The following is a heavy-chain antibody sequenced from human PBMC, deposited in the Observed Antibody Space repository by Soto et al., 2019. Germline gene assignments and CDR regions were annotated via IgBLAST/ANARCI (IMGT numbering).Heavy chain of an antibody. CDR1: GGSFRSGSYH. J-gene: IGHJ4*02. V-gene: IGHV4-61*01. D-gene: IGHD3-3*01. CDR3: ARDFAYFDS. CDR2: VYHTGRT. Sequence: SETLSLTCTVSGGSFRSGSYHWSWIRQPPGKGQEWVGYVYHTGRTSYNTSLKSRASISMDTSKKQFSLDLDSVTTADTAVYFCARDFAYFDSWGQGTLVTVSS.